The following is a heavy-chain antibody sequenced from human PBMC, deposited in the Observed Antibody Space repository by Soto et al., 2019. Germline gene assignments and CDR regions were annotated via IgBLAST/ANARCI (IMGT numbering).Heavy chain of an antibody. J-gene: IGHJ4*02. D-gene: IGHD1-26*01. Sequence: QVQLQESGPGLVKPSQTLSLTCTVSGGSISSGGYYWSWIRQHPGKGLEWIGYIYYSGSTYYNPSHKSRVTISVDTSKNQFALKLSSVTAADTAVYYCAREGGIVGATAADYWGQGTLVTVSS. CDR1: GGSISSGGYY. CDR3: AREGGIVGATAADY. CDR2: IYYSGST. V-gene: IGHV4-31*03.